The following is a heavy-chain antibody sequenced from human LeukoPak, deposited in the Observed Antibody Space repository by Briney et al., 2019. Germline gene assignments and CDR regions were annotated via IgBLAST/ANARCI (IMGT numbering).Heavy chain of an antibody. V-gene: IGHV3-74*01. D-gene: IGHD2-15*01. CDR2: TSGDGTTT. J-gene: IGHJ4*02. Sequence: GGSLRLSCAVSGFTFSNDWMHWVRQAPGKGLLWVSRTSGDGTTTNYADSVKGRFTISRDNAKNTLYLQMDSLRAEDTAVYYCAGTWSFDYWGQGTLVTVSS. CDR3: AGTWSFDY. CDR1: GFTFSNDW.